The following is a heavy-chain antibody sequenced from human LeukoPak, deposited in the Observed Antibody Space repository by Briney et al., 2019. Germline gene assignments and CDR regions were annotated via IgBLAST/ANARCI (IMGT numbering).Heavy chain of an antibody. CDR3: VRQGLQSGTYPAY. D-gene: IGHD1-26*01. Sequence: EESLKISCKASGYTFNNYWIGWVRQVPGRGLEWMGMRYPDGSASIYHPSFEGRVTISADQSVTTAYLEWNSLKASDTALYYCVRQGLQSGTYPAYWGPGTLVTVSS. CDR2: RYPDGSAS. V-gene: IGHV5-51*01. J-gene: IGHJ4*02. CDR1: GYTFNNYW.